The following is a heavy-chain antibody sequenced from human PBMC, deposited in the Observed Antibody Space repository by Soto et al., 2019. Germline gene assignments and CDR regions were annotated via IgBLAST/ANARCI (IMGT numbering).Heavy chain of an antibody. Sequence: EVQLVESGGGLVQPGGSLTLSCAASGFIFRGYWMTWVRQAPGKGLVWVANINQDGSEKDYVDSLRGRFIISRDNAENSLYLQMNSLRVEDTALYYCSRDGVAAGLYLDNWGQGTLVTVSS. J-gene: IGHJ4*02. CDR3: SRDGVAAGLYLDN. V-gene: IGHV3-7*01. CDR2: INQDGSEK. CDR1: GFIFRGYW. D-gene: IGHD2-15*01.